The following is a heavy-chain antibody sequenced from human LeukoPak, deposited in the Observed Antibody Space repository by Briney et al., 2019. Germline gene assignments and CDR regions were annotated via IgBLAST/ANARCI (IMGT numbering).Heavy chain of an antibody. CDR3: ARGVSGILDAFDI. CDR2: IYYSGST. Sequence: SETLSLTCIVSDGSISSSRYYWGWIRQPPGKGLEWIGSIYYSGSTNYNPSLKSRVTISVDTSKNQFSLKLNSVTAADTAVYYCARGVSGILDAFDIWGQGTMVTVSS. CDR1: DGSISSSRYY. J-gene: IGHJ3*02. V-gene: IGHV4-39*07. D-gene: IGHD1-14*01.